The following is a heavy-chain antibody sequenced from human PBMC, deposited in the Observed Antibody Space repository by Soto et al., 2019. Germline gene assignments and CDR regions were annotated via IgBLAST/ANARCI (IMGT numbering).Heavy chain of an antibody. Sequence: ASVKVSCKASGYTFTGYYMHWVRQAPGQGLERMGWINPNSGGTNYAQKFQGWVTMTRDTSISTAYMELSSLRSEDTAVYYCAARSTYYYDSSGYSDYWGQGTLVTVSS. CDR3: AARSTYYYDSSGYSDY. V-gene: IGHV1-2*04. J-gene: IGHJ4*02. CDR2: INPNSGGT. D-gene: IGHD3-22*01. CDR1: GYTFTGYY.